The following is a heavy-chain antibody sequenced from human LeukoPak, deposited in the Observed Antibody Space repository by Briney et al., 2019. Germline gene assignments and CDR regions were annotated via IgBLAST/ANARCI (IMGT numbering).Heavy chain of an antibody. V-gene: IGHV3-48*04. CDR2: INSNSRTI. Sequence: GGSLRLSCEASGFTFSSMNWVRQAPGKGLEWVSYINSNSRTIHYADSVKGRFTISRDNAKNSLYLQMNGLRAEDTAVYYCARDVPTIVGALDYWGQGTLVTVSS. CDR3: ARDVPTIVGALDY. D-gene: IGHD1-26*01. CDR1: GFTFSS. J-gene: IGHJ4*02.